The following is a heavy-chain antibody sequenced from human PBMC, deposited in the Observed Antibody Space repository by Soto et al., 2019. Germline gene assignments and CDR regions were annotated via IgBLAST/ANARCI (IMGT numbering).Heavy chain of an antibody. J-gene: IGHJ6*02. CDR1: GYSFTSYW. D-gene: IGHD6-13*01. V-gene: IGHV5-51*01. CDR3: VRHTGYTRYYYYGMDV. CDR2: IYPGDSDT. Sequence: GESLKISCKGSGYSFTSYWIGWVRQMPGKGLEWMGIIYPGDSDTGYSPSFQGQVTISADKSIITAYLQWSSLKASDTAMYYCVRHTGYTRYYYYGMDVWGQGTTDTVSS.